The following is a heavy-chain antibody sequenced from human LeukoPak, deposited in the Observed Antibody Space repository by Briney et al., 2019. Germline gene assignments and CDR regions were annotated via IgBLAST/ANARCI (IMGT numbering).Heavy chain of an antibody. V-gene: IGHV4-59*01. CDR2: IYYSGST. CDR1: GGSISSYY. Sequence: SETLSLTCTVSGGSISSYYWSWIRQPPGKGLEWIGYIYYSGSTNYNPSLKSRVTISVDTSKSQFSLKLSSVTAADTAVYYCARVERYYHSGSQYAFDIWGQGTMVTVSS. D-gene: IGHD3-10*01. J-gene: IGHJ3*02. CDR3: ARVERYYHSGSQYAFDI.